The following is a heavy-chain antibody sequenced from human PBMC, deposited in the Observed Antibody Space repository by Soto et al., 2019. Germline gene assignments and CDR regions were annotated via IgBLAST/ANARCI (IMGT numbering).Heavy chain of an antibody. D-gene: IGHD3-3*01. CDR3: ARLLDLAIFGVVDDY. V-gene: IGHV3-74*01. CDR1: GFTFSNYW. J-gene: IGHJ4*02. CDR2: INSDGSST. Sequence: EVQLVESGGGLVQPGGSLRLSCAASGFTFSNYWMHWVRQAPGKGLVWVSRINSDGSSTSYAASVKGRFTLSRDNAKNTLYLQMNSLRAEDTAVYYCARLLDLAIFGVVDDYWGQGTLVTVSS.